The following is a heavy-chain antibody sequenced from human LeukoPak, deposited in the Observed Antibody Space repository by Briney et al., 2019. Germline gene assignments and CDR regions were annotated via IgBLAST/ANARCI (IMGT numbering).Heavy chain of an antibody. J-gene: IGHJ4*02. CDR1: GFIFSNYA. D-gene: IGHD6-19*01. CDR3: AKEEKEQWLVHTWLN. CDR2: VSYDGYSK. Sequence: AGGSLRLSCAASGFIFSNYAIHWVRQAPGEGLEWVGLVSYDGYSKYYSDSVKGRLTISRDNSENTLYLEMNSLRADDTAVYYCAKEEKEQWLVHTWLNWGQGTLVTVSS. V-gene: IGHV3-30-3*01.